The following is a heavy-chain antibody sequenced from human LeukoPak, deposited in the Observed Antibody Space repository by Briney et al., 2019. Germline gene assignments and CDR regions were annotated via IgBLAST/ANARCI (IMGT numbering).Heavy chain of an antibody. V-gene: IGHV3-15*01. Sequence: KPGGSLRLSCAASGFTFSNAWMSGVRQAPGKGREWVGRIKSKTDGGTTDYAAPVKGRFTISRDHSKNTPYLQMNSLKTEDTAVYYCTTDPNVDTATTLYYFHYWGQGTLVTVSS. CDR2: IKSKTDGGTT. D-gene: IGHD5-18*01. CDR3: TTDPNVDTATTLYYFHY. CDR1: GFTFSNAW. J-gene: IGHJ4*02.